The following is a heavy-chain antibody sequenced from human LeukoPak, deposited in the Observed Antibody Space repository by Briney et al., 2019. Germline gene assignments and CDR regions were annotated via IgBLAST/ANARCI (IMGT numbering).Heavy chain of an antibody. CDR3: ARDRGYGTFDY. V-gene: IGHV4-4*07. J-gene: IGHJ4*02. Sequence: SETLSLTCSVSGGSITNYYWSWLRQPPGKGLEWIGRIYTSGSTNYNPSLKSRVTMSVDTSKNQFSLKLSSVTAADTAVYYCARDRGYGTFDYWGQGTLVTVSS. CDR2: IYTSGST. D-gene: IGHD3-10*01. CDR1: GGSITNYY.